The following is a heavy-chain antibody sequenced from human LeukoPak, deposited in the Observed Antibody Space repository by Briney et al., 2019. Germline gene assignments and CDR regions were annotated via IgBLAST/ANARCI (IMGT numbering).Heavy chain of an antibody. CDR1: GFTFSSYA. V-gene: IGHV3-23*01. Sequence: GGSLRLSCAASGFTFSSYAMSWVRQAPGKGLEWVSAISGSGGSTYYADSVKGRFTISRDNSKNTLYLQMNSLRAEDTAVYYCAKIRALLWFGDHKGAFDIWGQGTMVTVSS. J-gene: IGHJ3*02. D-gene: IGHD3-10*01. CDR2: ISGSGGST. CDR3: AKIRALLWFGDHKGAFDI.